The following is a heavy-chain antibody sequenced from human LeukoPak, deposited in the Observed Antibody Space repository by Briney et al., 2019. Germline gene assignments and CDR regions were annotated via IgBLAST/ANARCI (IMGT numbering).Heavy chain of an antibody. CDR1: GFTFDDYA. Sequence: GGSPRLSCAASGFTFDDYAMHWVRQAPGKGLEWVSGISWNSGSIGYADSVKGRFTISRDNAKNSLYLQMNSLRAEDMALYYCAKGRDGYNGSPLDYWGQGTLVTVSS. CDR2: ISWNSGSI. J-gene: IGHJ4*02. D-gene: IGHD5-24*01. CDR3: AKGRDGYNGSPLDY. V-gene: IGHV3-9*03.